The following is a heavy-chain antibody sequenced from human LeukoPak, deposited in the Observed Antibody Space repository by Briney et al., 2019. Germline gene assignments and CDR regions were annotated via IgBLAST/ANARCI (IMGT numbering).Heavy chain of an antibody. CDR2: IYHSGST. Sequence: PQTLSLTCAVSGGSISSGGYSWSWIRQPPGKGLEWIGYIYHSGSTYYNPSLKSRVTISVDRSKNQFSLKLSSVTAADTAVYYCARSTYYYDSSGYYSGHYLDYWGQGTLVTVSS. V-gene: IGHV4-30-2*01. CDR1: GGSISSGGYS. CDR3: ARSTYYYDSSGYYSGHYLDY. J-gene: IGHJ4*02. D-gene: IGHD3-22*01.